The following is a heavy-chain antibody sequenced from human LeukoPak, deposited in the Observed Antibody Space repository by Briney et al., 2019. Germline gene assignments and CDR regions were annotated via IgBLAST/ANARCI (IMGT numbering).Heavy chain of an antibody. CDR3: ARGEYGSGSYHIDY. CDR1: GFTLSRYS. J-gene: IGHJ4*02. CDR2: LSSRSSYI. D-gene: IGHD3-10*01. V-gene: IGHV3-21*01. Sequence: GGSVRLSCAAWGFTLSRYSMNGVRQAPGKGREWVSFLSSRSSYIYYADSAKGRFTISRDNAKNSLYLQMNSLRAEDTAVYYCARGEYGSGSYHIDYWGQGTLVTVSS.